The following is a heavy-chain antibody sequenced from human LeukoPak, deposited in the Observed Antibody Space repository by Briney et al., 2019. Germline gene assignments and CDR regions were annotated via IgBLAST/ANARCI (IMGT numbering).Heavy chain of an antibody. CDR3: ARDQYTYYYDSSGRPRVDY. D-gene: IGHD3-22*01. CDR1: GFTFSSYA. Sequence: GGSLRLSCAGSGFTFSSYAMSWVRQAPGKGLEWVSVISSTGGSTFYADSVKGRFTISRDNAKNSLYLQMNSLRAEDTAVYYCARDQYTYYYDSSGRPRVDYWGQGTLVTVSS. J-gene: IGHJ4*02. CDR2: ISSTGGST. V-gene: IGHV3-23*01.